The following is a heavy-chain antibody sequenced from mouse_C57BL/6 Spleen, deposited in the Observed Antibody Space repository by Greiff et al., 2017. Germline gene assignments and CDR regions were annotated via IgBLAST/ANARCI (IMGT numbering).Heavy chain of an antibody. Sequence: EVKLVESGGGLVKPGGSLKLSCAASGFTFSDYGMHWVRQAPEKGLEWVAYISSGSSTIYYADTVKGRFTISRDNAKNTLFLQMTSLRSEDTAMYYCARDTTVVATENWYFDVWGTGTTVTVSS. CDR3: ARDTTVVATENWYFDV. J-gene: IGHJ1*03. CDR2: ISSGSSTI. V-gene: IGHV5-17*01. CDR1: GFTFSDYG. D-gene: IGHD1-1*01.